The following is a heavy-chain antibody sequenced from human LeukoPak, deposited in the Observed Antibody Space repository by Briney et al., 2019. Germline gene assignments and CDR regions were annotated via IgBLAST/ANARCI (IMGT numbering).Heavy chain of an antibody. D-gene: IGHD4-17*01. CDR2: INHSGST. CDR1: GGSFSGYY. J-gene: IGHJ6*02. CDR3: ARDSYGDFNYYYYGMDV. V-gene: IGHV4-34*01. Sequence: PSETLSLTCAVYGGSFSGYYWSWIRQPPGKGLEWIGEINHSGSTNYNPSLKSRVTISVDTSKNQFSLKLSSVTAADTAVYYCARDSYGDFNYYYYGMDVWGQGTTVTVSS.